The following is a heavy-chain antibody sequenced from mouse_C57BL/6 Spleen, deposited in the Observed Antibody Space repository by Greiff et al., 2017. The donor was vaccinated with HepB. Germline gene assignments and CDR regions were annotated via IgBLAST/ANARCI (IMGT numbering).Heavy chain of an antibody. CDR2: IYPGSGST. CDR1: GYTFTSYW. Sequence: VQLQQPGAELVKPGASVKMSCKASGYTFTSYWITWVKQRPGQGLEWIGDIYPGSGSTNYNEKFKSKATLPVDTSSSTAYMQRSSLTSEDSAVYYCAQAYYSNYGYAMDYWGQGTSVTVSS. J-gene: IGHJ4*01. D-gene: IGHD2-5*01. CDR3: AQAYYSNYGYAMDY. V-gene: IGHV1-55*01.